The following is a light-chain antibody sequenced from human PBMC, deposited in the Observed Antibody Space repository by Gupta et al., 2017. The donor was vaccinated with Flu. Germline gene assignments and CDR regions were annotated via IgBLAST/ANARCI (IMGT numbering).Light chain of an antibody. CDR2: DDR. V-gene: IGLV3-21*03. CDR1: KIGSKS. J-gene: IGLJ1*01. CDR3: QVGDRSSDLHV. Sequence: GKTTRITGGGDKIGSKSVHWYQQKPDQAPVLIVYDDRSRPSGIPERFSGSNYATTATLTISRVEAGDEADYFCQVGDRSSDLHVFGAGTRVTVL.